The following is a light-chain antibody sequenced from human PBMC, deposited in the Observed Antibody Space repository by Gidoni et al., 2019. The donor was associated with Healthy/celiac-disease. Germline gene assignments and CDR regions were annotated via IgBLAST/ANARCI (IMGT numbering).Light chain of an antibody. CDR2: KAS. Sequence: DIQMTQSPSTLSAAVGDRVTITCRASQSISSWLAWYQQKPGKAPKLLIYKASSLESGVPSRFSGSGSGTEFTLTISSLQPDDFATYYCQQYNSYSLTFGGGTKVEIK. CDR3: QQYNSYSLT. CDR1: QSISSW. J-gene: IGKJ4*01. V-gene: IGKV1-5*03.